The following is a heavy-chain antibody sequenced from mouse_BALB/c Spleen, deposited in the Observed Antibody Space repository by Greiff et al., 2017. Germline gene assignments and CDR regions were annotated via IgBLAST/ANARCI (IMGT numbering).Heavy chain of an antibody. V-gene: IGHV5-12-1*01. J-gene: IGHJ4*01. CDR1: GFAFSSYD. Sequence: EVQLVESGGGLVKPGGSLKLSCAASGFAFSSYDMSWVRQTPEKRLEWVAYISSGGGSTYYPDTVKGRFTISRDNAKNTLYLQMSSLKSEDTAMYYCARQKGSFLSFYYAMDYWGQGTSVTVSS. CDR2: ISSGGGST. CDR3: ARQKGSFLSFYYAMDY.